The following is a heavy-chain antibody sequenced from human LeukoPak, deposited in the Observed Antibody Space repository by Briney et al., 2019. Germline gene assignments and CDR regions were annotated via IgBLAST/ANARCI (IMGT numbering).Heavy chain of an antibody. J-gene: IGHJ4*02. Sequence: PGGSLRLSCAASGFTFSSCAMSWVRQAPGKGLEWVSAISGSGGSTYCADSVKGRFTISRDNSKNTLYLQMNSLRAEDTAVYYCAKDLGLMVRGEFDYWGQGTLVTVSS. CDR1: GFTFSSCA. CDR3: AKDLGLMVRGEFDY. CDR2: ISGSGGST. V-gene: IGHV3-23*01. D-gene: IGHD3-10*01.